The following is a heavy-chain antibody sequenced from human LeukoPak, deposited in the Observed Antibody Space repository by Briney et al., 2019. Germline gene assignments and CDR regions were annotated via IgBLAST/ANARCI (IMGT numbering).Heavy chain of an antibody. CDR2: IVGSGNRT. V-gene: IGHV3-23*01. CDR3: ATEMAIGY. J-gene: IGHJ4*02. D-gene: IGHD5-24*01. CDR1: GFTFSSYG. Sequence: GGSLRLSCAASGFTFSSYGMSWVRQAPGKGLEWVSGIVGSGNRTYYADSVKGRFTISRDNGKNSLYLQMSSLRAEDTAVYYCATEMAIGYWGQGTLVTVSS.